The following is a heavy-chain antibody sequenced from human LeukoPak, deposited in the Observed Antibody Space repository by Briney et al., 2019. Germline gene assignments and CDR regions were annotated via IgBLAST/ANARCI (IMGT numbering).Heavy chain of an antibody. J-gene: IGHJ5*02. CDR1: GDSVSSNSAA. CDR2: TYYRSKWYS. Sequence: SQTLSLTCAISGDSVSSNSAAWNWITQSPSRGLEWLGRTYYRSKWYSDHAVSVKSRITNNPDTSKNQFSLQLNSVTPEDTAVYYCALLRYFDWFDPWGQGTLVTVSS. CDR3: ALLRYFDWFDP. V-gene: IGHV6-1*01. D-gene: IGHD3-9*01.